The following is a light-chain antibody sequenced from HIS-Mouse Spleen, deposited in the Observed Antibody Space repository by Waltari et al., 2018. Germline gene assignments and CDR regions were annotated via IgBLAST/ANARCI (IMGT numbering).Light chain of an antibody. V-gene: IGLV2-11*01. CDR3: CSYEGSWV. CDR1: SSDVGVYNY. J-gene: IGLJ3*02. CDR2: DVS. Sequence: QSALTQPRSVSGSPGQSVTISCTGTSSDVGVYNYVSWYQQHPGKAPKLMIYDVSKRPSGVPDRFSGSKSGNTASLTISGLQAEDEADYYCCSYEGSWVFGGGTKLTVL.